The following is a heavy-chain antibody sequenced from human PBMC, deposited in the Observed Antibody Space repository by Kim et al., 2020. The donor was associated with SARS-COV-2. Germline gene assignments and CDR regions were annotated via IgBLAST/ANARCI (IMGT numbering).Heavy chain of an antibody. CDR3: AKDLLAVAGTGYFDY. D-gene: IGHD6-19*01. Sequence: DSVKCRFTISRDNSKNTLYLQMNSLRAEDTAVYYCAKDLLAVAGTGYFDYWGQGTLVTVSS. J-gene: IGHJ4*02. V-gene: IGHV3-23*01.